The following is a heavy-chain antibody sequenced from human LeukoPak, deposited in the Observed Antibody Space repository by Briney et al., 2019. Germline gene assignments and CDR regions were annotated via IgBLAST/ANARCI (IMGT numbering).Heavy chain of an antibody. CDR3: ARLGSMSFTPLVY. J-gene: IGHJ4*02. Sequence: GESLKISCKASGNTFTSYWIGWVRQMSGRGLEWMGFIYPADSDTKYSPSFQGQVIISADKSTNTAYLEWSSLKPSDTATYYCARLGSMSFTPLVYWGQGTVVTVTS. D-gene: IGHD2-15*01. CDR1: GNTFTSYW. CDR2: IYPADSDT. V-gene: IGHV5-51*01.